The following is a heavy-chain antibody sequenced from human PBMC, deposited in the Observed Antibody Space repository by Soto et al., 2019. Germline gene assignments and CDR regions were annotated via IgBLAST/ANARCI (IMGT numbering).Heavy chain of an antibody. CDR1: GYSFTSYW. CDR2: IYPGDSDT. V-gene: IGHV5-51*01. D-gene: IGHD3-10*01. J-gene: IGHJ6*02. Sequence: PGESLKISCKGSGYSFTSYWIGWVRQMPGKGLEWMGIIYPGDSDTRYSPSFQGQVTISADKSISTAYLQWSSLKASDTAMYYCARHITMVRGVPRDQYYGMDVWGQGTTVTVSS. CDR3: ARHITMVRGVPRDQYYGMDV.